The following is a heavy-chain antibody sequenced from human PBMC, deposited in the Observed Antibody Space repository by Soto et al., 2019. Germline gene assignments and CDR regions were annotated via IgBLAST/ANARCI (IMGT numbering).Heavy chain of an antibody. CDR1: GYTFTSYD. D-gene: IGHD6-19*01. CDR3: ARERTVAGNDY. CDR2: MNPNSGNT. J-gene: IGHJ4*02. V-gene: IGHV1-8*01. Sequence: QVQLVQSGAEVKKPGATVKVSCKASGYTFTSYDINWVRQATGQGLEWMGWMNPNSGNTGYAQKFQGRVIMTRKTSISTAYMELSSLRSEDTAVDYCARERTVAGNDYGRQGTLVTVSS.